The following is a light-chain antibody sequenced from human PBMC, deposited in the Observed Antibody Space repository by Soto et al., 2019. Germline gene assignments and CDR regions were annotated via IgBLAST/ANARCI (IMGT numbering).Light chain of an antibody. CDR1: QSVSIH. J-gene: IGKJ5*01. Sequence: MTQSPGTLSLSLGERATLSCRASQSVSIHLAWYQQKPGQAPRLLIYDTSTRATGIPARFSGSGSGTEFTLTISSLQSEDFAVYYCQQYSNWPPITFGQGTRLEIK. CDR3: QQYSNWPPIT. CDR2: DTS. V-gene: IGKV3-15*01.